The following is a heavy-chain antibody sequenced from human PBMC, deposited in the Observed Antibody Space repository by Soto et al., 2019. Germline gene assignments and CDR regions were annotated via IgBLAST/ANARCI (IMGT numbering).Heavy chain of an antibody. CDR2: ISGSGSST. D-gene: IGHD5-18*01. CDR1: GFTFSSYA. Sequence: GGSLRLSCAASGFTFSSYAMSWVRQAPRKGLEWVAAISGSGSSTYYADSVKGRFTISRDNSKNTLYLQMNSLRAEDTAVYYCAKGVGYKQQEYYFDYWGQGTLVTVSS. J-gene: IGHJ4*02. CDR3: AKGVGYKQQEYYFDY. V-gene: IGHV3-23*01.